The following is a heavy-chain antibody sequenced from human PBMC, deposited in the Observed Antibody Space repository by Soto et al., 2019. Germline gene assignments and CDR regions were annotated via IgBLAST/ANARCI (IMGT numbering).Heavy chain of an antibody. CDR1: GFTFSSYG. J-gene: IGHJ3*02. D-gene: IGHD3-16*01. Sequence: QVQLVESGGGVVQPGGSLRLSCAASGFTFSSYGMHWVRQAPGKGLAWVAVIWYDGSNKYYADCVKGRFTISRDNSKNTLHLQMNSLRAEDTAVYYCARRSTWFGAFDIWGQGTMVTVSS. V-gene: IGHV3-33*01. CDR2: IWYDGSNK. CDR3: ARRSTWFGAFDI.